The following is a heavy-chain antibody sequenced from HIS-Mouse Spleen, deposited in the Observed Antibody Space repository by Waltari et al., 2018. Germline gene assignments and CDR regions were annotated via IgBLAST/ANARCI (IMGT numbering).Heavy chain of an antibody. D-gene: IGHD6-19*01. Sequence: QVTLRESGPALVKPTQTLPLTCTFSGFSLITSGTSVSWIRQPPGKALEWLARIDWDDDKYYSTSLKTRLTISKDTSKNQVVLTMTNMDPVDTATYYCARIAEGYSSGWYAFDYWGQGTLVTVSS. CDR3: ARIAEGYSSGWYAFDY. CDR1: GFSLITSGTS. J-gene: IGHJ4*02. CDR2: IDWDDDK. V-gene: IGHV2-70*15.